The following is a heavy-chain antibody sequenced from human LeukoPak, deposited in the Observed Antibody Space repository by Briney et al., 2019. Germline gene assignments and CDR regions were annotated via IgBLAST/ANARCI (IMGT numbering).Heavy chain of an antibody. CDR2: INPSGGST. J-gene: IGHJ4*02. CDR3: AGGCSGATCPPDH. D-gene: IGHD2-15*01. CDR1: GYTFTTHF. V-gene: IGHV1-46*01. Sequence: ASMNVSCKASGYTFTTHFIHWVRQAPGQGLECMGIINPSGGSTSYAQKFRDRVTVTRETSTSTVYMELSSLRYEDTAVYYCAGGCSGATCPPDHWGQGTLVTVSS.